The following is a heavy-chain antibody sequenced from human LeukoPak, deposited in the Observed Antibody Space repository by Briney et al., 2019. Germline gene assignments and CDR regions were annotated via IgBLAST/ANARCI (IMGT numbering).Heavy chain of an antibody. CDR2: IIPILGIS. CDR3: ARANVPYYDSRGYGFDY. CDR1: GGTFSSYP. D-gene: IGHD3-22*01. V-gene: IGHV1-69*04. Sequence: ASVKVSCKASGGTFSSYPISWVRQAPGQGLEWMGRIIPILGISNYAQKFQGRVTINADKSTNTAYMELSSLRSEDTAVYYCARANVPYYDSRGYGFDYWGQGTLVTVSS. J-gene: IGHJ4*02.